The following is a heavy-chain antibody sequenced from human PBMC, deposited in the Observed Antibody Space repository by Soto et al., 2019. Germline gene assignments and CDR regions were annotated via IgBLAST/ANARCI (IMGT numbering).Heavy chain of an antibody. J-gene: IGHJ5*02. D-gene: IGHD3-3*01. Sequence: PGGSLRLSCAASGFTFSSYGMHWVRQAPGKGLEWVAVISYDGSNKYYADSVKGRFTISRDNSKNTLYLQMNSLRAEDTAVYYCAKDRGRALRFLEWLQESWGQGTLVTVPQ. CDR2: ISYDGSNK. V-gene: IGHV3-30*18. CDR3: AKDRGRALRFLEWLQES. CDR1: GFTFSSYG.